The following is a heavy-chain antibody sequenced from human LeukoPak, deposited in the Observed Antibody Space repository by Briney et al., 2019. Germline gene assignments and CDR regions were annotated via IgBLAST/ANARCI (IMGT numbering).Heavy chain of an antibody. V-gene: IGHV4-31*03. J-gene: IGHJ4*02. CDR2: IYDSGNA. CDR1: GGSVRSGGYC. D-gene: IGHD2-21*01. Sequence: SETLSLTCTVSGGSVRSGGYCLNWIRQHPGEGLEWIGFIYDSGNAYYNPSYNPSLKSRVTISVDTSENQFSLKLTSVTAADTAVYYCARYSSDHDGRHFEFWGQGILVTVSS. CDR3: ARYSSDHDGRHFEF.